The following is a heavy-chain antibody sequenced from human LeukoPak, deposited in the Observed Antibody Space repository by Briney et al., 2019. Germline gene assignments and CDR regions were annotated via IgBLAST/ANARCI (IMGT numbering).Heavy chain of an antibody. D-gene: IGHD5-24*01. CDR3: ARGRAGYNWDFDY. Sequence: PSETLSLTCAVYGGSFSGYYWSWIRQPPGKGLEWIGEINHSGSTNYNPSLKSRVTISVDTSKNQFSLKLSSVTAADTAVYYCARGRAGYNWDFDYWGQGTLVTVSS. V-gene: IGHV4-34*01. J-gene: IGHJ4*02. CDR1: GGSFSGYY. CDR2: INHSGST.